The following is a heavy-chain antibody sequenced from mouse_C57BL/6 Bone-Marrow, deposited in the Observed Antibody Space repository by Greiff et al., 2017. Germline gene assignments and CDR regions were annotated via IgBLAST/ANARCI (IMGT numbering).Heavy chain of an antibody. J-gene: IGHJ3*01. Sequence: QVQLQQSGAELVKPGASVKISCKASGYAFSSYWMNWVKQRPGKGLEWIGQIYPGDGDTNYNGKFKGKATLTADKSSSTAYMQLSSLTSEDAAVYFCDRSRWLLPPWFAYWGQGTLVTVSA. CDR1: GYAFSSYW. CDR3: DRSRWLLPPWFAY. V-gene: IGHV1-80*01. D-gene: IGHD2-3*01. CDR2: IYPGDGDT.